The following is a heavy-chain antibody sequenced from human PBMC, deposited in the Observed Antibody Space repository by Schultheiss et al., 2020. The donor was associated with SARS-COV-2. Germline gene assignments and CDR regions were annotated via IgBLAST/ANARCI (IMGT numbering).Heavy chain of an antibody. Sequence: GGSLRLSCAASGFTFSSYAMSWVRQAPGKGLEWVSYISSSSSTIYYADSVKGRFTISRDNAKNSLYLQMNSLRAEDTAVYYCARDMCIAAAGTCYYYMDVWGKGTTVTVSS. J-gene: IGHJ6*03. CDR2: ISSSSSTI. V-gene: IGHV3-48*01. D-gene: IGHD6-13*01. CDR1: GFTFSSYA. CDR3: ARDMCIAAAGTCYYYMDV.